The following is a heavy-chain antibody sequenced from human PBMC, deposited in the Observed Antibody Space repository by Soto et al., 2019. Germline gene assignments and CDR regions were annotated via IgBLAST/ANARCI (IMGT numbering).Heavy chain of an antibody. CDR3: ARDQKGAVPAAGFDY. V-gene: IGHV1-69*13. J-gene: IGHJ4*02. CDR1: GGTFSSYA. Sequence: SVKVSCKASGGTFSSYAISWVRQAPGQGLEWMGGIIPIFGTANYAQKFQGRVTITADESTSTAYMEPSSLRSEDTAVYYCARDQKGAVPAAGFDYWGQGTLVTVSS. D-gene: IGHD2-2*01. CDR2: IIPIFGTA.